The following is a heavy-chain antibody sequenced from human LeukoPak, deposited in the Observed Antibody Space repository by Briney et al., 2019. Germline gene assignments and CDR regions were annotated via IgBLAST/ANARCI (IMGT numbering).Heavy chain of an antibody. CDR3: VRGGGTSWFDY. CDR2: INPNSGAT. J-gene: IGHJ4*02. Sequence: GASVKVSCKVSGYTFTRYNFHWVRQAPGQGLEWMGWINPNSGATNYAPKFQGRVTLTSDTSTSTAYMEVNGLRSDDTAVYSCVRGGGTSWFDYWGQGTPVTVSS. V-gene: IGHV1-2*02. CDR1: GYTFTRYN. D-gene: IGHD6-13*01.